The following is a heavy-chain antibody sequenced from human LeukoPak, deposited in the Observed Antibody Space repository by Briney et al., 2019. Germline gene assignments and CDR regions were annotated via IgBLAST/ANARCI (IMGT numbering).Heavy chain of an antibody. J-gene: IGHJ4*02. V-gene: IGHV4-39*07. CDR1: GGSISSSSYY. CDR3: ARDPGGGDGYNSFDY. Sequence: SETLSLTCTVSGGSISSSSYYWGWIRQPPGKGLEWIGSIYYSGSTYYNPSLKSRVTISVDTSKNQFSLKLSSVTAADTAVYYCARDPGGGDGYNSFDYWGQGTLVTVSS. CDR2: IYYSGST. D-gene: IGHD5-24*01.